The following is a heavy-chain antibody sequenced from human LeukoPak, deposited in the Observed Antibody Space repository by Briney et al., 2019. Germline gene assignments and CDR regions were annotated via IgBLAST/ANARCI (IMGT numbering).Heavy chain of an antibody. D-gene: IGHD6-19*01. Sequence: SQTLSLTCAISGDSVSSKSATWNWIRQSPSRGLEWLGRTYYRSKWYNEYAVSVKSRITINPDTPKNQFSLQLNSVTPEDTAVYYCVRGSPRYLDYWGQGTLVTVSS. CDR3: VRGSPRYLDY. V-gene: IGHV6-1*01. J-gene: IGHJ4*02. CDR2: TYYRSKWYN. CDR1: GDSVSSKSAT.